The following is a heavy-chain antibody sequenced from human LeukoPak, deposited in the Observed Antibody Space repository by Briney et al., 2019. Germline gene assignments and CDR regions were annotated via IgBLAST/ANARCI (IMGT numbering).Heavy chain of an antibody. V-gene: IGHV3-48*01. Sequence: PGGSLRLSCAASGITFSSYSMNWVRQAPGKGLEWVSYISSSSSTIHYADSVKGRFTISRDNAKNSLYLQMNSLRVEDTAVYYCASYRQTYGGNFDYWGQGTLVTVSS. J-gene: IGHJ4*02. CDR2: ISSSSSTI. D-gene: IGHD3-16*01. CDR1: GITFSSYS. CDR3: ASYRQTYGGNFDY.